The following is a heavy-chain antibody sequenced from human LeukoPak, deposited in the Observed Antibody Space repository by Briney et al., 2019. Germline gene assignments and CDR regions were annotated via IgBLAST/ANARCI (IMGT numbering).Heavy chain of an antibody. D-gene: IGHD2-15*01. CDR3: ARSRGLGYCSGGSCYAPAPDY. CDR2: INPSGGST. CDR1: GYIFTSYY. J-gene: IGHJ4*02. V-gene: IGHV1-46*01. Sequence: GASVKVSCKASGYIFTSYYMHWVRQAPGQGLEWMGIINPSGGSTSYAQKFQGRVTMTRDTSTSTVYMELSSLRSEDTAVYHCARSRGLGYCSGGSCYAPAPDYWGQGTLVTVSS.